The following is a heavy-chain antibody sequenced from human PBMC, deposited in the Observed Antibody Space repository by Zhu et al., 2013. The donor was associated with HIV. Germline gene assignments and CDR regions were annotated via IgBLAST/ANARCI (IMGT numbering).Heavy chain of an antibody. CDR3: AWTLGRDYDFWSEGGTPPTFDY. J-gene: IGHJ4*02. D-gene: IGHD3-3*01. Sequence: QVQLVQSGAEVKKPGSSVKVSCKASGGTFSSYTISWVRQAPGQGLEWMGRIIPILGIANYAQKFQGRVTITADKSTSTAYMELSSLRSEDTAVYYCAWTLGRDYDFWSEGGTPPTFDYWGQGTLVTVSS. CDR1: GGTFSSYT. V-gene: IGHV1-69*09. CDR2: IIPILGIA.